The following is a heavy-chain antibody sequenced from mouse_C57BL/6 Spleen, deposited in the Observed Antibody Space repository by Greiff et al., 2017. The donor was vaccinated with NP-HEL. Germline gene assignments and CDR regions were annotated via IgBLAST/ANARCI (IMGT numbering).Heavy chain of an antibody. CDR1: GFTFSDYG. Sequence: EVQVVESGGGLVKPGGSLKLSCAASGFTFSDYGMHWVRQAPEKGLVWVAYISSGSSTIYYADTVKGRFTISRDNAKNTLFLQMTSLRSEDTAMYYCAKLNFDYWGQGTTHSLL. V-gene: IGHV5-17*01. CDR3: AKLNFDY. CDR2: ISSGSSTI. J-gene: IGHJ2*01.